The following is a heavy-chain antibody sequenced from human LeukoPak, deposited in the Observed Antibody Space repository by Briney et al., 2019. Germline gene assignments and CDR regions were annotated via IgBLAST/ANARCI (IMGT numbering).Heavy chain of an antibody. Sequence: GALRLSCAASGFTFSSYSMNWVRQAPGEGLEWVSSISSSSSYIYYADSVKGRFTISRDNAKNSLYLQMNSLRAEDTAVYYCARVYSSAGWDWFDPWGQGTLVTVSS. V-gene: IGHV3-21*01. CDR2: ISSSSSYI. CDR3: ARVYSSAGWDWFDP. CDR1: GFTFSSYS. D-gene: IGHD6-25*01. J-gene: IGHJ5*02.